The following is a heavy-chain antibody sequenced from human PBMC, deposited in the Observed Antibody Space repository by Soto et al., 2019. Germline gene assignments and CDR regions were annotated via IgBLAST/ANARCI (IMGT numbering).Heavy chain of an antibody. Sequence: PGGSLRLSCAASGFTFSSYGMHWVRQAPGKGLEWVAVISYDGSNKYYADSVKGRFTISRDNSKNTLYLQMNSLRAEDTAVYYCAKDSSRTYDFWSGFTNHYYGMDVWGQGTTVTVSS. CDR2: ISYDGSNK. J-gene: IGHJ6*02. D-gene: IGHD3-3*01. CDR3: AKDSSRTYDFWSGFTNHYYGMDV. V-gene: IGHV3-30*18. CDR1: GFTFSSYG.